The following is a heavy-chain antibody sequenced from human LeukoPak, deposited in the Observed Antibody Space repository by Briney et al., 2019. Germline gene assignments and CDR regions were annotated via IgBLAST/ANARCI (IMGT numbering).Heavy chain of an antibody. D-gene: IGHD3-10*01. CDR3: AKDLGSPMVRGAGSYYCYYGMDV. J-gene: IGHJ6*02. Sequence: GGSLRLSCAASGFTFSSYAMSWVRQAPGKGLEWVSAISGSGGSTYYADSVKGRFTISRDNSKNTLYLQMNSLRAEDTAVYYCAKDLGSPMVRGAGSYYCYYGMDVWGQGTTVTVSS. CDR1: GFTFSSYA. CDR2: ISGSGGST. V-gene: IGHV3-23*01.